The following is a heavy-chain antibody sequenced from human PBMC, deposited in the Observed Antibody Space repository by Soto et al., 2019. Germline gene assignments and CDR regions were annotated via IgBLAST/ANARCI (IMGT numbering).Heavy chain of an antibody. CDR2: IYHSGST. CDR1: GGSVSNSNW. CDR3: ARDGYCTNGVCYALDY. V-gene: IGHV4-4*02. D-gene: IGHD2-8*01. Sequence: LSLPGTVSGGSVSNSNWWSWVRQPPGKGLEWIGEIYHSGSTNYNPSLKSRVTISVDKSKNQFSLKLSSVTAADTAVYYCARDGYCTNGVCYALDYWGQGTLVTVSS. J-gene: IGHJ4*02.